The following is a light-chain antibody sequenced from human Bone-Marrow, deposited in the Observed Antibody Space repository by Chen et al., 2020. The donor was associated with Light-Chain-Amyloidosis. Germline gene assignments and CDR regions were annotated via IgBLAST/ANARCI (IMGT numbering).Light chain of an antibody. V-gene: IGLV6-57*01. CDR3: QSYQGSSQGV. CDR2: QDY. CDR1: SGSIATNY. J-gene: IGLJ3*02. Sequence: NFMLTQPHSVSESPGKTVIISCTRSSGSIATNYVQWYQQRPGSSPTTLIYQDYQRPSGVPDRFSDSIDRSSNSASLTISGLKTEDEADYYCQSYQGSSQGVFGGGTKLTGL.